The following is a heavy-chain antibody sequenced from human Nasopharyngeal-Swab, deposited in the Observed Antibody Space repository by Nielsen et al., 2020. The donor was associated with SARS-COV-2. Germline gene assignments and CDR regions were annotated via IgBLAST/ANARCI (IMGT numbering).Heavy chain of an antibody. CDR2: IWYDGSNK. CDR1: GFSFSTYG. D-gene: IGHD3-10*01. CDR3: ARGSSVHAFDV. V-gene: IGHV3-33*01. J-gene: IGHJ3*01. Sequence: GESLKISCAASGFSFSTYGMHWVRQSPVKGLEWLTNIWYDGSNKYYADSVKGRFTVSRDNSKNTLFLEMDSLRAEDTDVYYCARGSSVHAFDVWGQGTEVTVSS.